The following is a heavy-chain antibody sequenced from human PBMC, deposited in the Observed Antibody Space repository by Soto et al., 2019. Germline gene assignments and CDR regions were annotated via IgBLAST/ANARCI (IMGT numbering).Heavy chain of an antibody. Sequence: SETLSLTCSVSGASISSYYWSWIRQPPGKGLEWLACIYYSGSTSYNPSLKSRVSISLDTSMNQFSLKLSSVTAADTAVYYCARTYDDSGPNSGGYGFDIWGQGTMVT. CDR2: IYYSGST. D-gene: IGHD3-22*01. J-gene: IGHJ3*02. CDR3: ARTYDDSGPNSGGYGFDI. CDR1: GASISSYY. V-gene: IGHV4-59*01.